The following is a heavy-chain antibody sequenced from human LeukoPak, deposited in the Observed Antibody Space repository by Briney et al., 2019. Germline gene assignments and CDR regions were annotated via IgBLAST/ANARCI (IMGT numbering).Heavy chain of an antibody. V-gene: IGHV3-21*01. CDR3: ARDYYDSSGYYYGLFDY. Sequence: PGGSLRLSCAASGFTFSNAWMNWVRQAPGKGLEWVSSISSSSSYIYYADSVKGRFTISRDNAKNSLYLQMNSLRAEDTAVYYCARDYYDSSGYYYGLFDYWGQGTLVTVSS. D-gene: IGHD3-22*01. CDR1: GFTFSNAW. CDR2: ISSSSSYI. J-gene: IGHJ4*02.